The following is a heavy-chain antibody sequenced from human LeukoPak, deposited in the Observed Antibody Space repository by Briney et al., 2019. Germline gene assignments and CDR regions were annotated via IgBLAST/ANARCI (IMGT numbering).Heavy chain of an antibody. CDR1: GFSFSDNY. J-gene: IGHJ4*02. D-gene: IGHD4-17*01. V-gene: IGHV3-11*01. CDR2: ITSSGSTI. Sequence: PGGSLRLSCVTSGFSFSDNYMSWFRLSPGKGLEWVSYITSSGSTIEYADSVKGRFTISRDNAESSLYLQMNDVRPEDTAVYYCARDPDYGDPYRGQGTLVTVSS. CDR3: ARDPDYGDPY.